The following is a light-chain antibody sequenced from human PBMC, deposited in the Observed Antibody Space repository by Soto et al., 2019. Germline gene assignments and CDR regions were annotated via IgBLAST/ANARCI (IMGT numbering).Light chain of an antibody. CDR2: SAS. V-gene: IGKV3-20*01. Sequence: EVVLTQSPGTLSLSAGERVTLSCRASQPVATNSVAWYQQKPGQAPRLLFYSASNRATGVPDRFSGSGSETDFTLTISRLEPEDFAVYYCQHYGSSPMYTFGQGTKLEIK. J-gene: IGKJ2*01. CDR1: QPVATNS. CDR3: QHYGSSPMYT.